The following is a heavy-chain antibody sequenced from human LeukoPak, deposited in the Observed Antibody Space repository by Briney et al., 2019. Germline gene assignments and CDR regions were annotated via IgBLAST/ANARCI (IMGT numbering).Heavy chain of an antibody. CDR1: GFTFTSYG. Sequence: SSVKVSCKASGFTFTSYGIGWVRQAPGQGLEWIGWISAYNGNTNYAQKLQGRVTMTTDTSTSTAYMELRSLRSDDTAVYYCARSKGVVVVAATIWFDPWGQGTLVTVSS. D-gene: IGHD2-15*01. J-gene: IGHJ5*02. CDR2: ISAYNGNT. CDR3: ARSKGVVVVAATIWFDP. V-gene: IGHV1-18*01.